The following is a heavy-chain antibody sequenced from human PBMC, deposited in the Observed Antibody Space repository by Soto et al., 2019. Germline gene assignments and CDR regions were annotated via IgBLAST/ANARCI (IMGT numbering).Heavy chain of an antibody. CDR1: GGSISSGGYY. CDR2: IYYSGST. V-gene: IGHV4-31*03. D-gene: IGHD6-13*01. CDR3: ARNLYSSSWYMDY. J-gene: IGHJ4*02. Sequence: SETLSLTCTVSGGSISSGGYYWSWIRQHPGKGLEWIGYIYYSGSTYYNPSLKSRVTISVDTSKNQFSLKLSSVTAADTAVYYCARNLYSSSWYMDYWGQGTLVTVSS.